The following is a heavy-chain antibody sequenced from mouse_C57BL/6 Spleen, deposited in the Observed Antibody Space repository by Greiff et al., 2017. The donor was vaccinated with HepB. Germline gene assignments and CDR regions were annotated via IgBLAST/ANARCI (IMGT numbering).Heavy chain of an antibody. CDR2: IYPRSGNT. Sequence: QVQLQQSGAELARPGASVKLSCKASGYSFTSYGISWVKQRTGQGLEWIGEIYPRSGNTYYNEKFKGKATLTADKSSSTAYMELRSLTSEDSAVYFCARSGGSYYEDYAMDYWGQGTSVTVSS. CDR3: ARSGGSYYEDYAMDY. J-gene: IGHJ4*01. V-gene: IGHV1-81*01. D-gene: IGHD2-12*01. CDR1: GYSFTSYG.